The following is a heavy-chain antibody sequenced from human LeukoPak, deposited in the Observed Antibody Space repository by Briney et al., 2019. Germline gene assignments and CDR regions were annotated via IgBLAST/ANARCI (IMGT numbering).Heavy chain of an antibody. J-gene: IGHJ4*02. CDR3: AQPTRGSGGSYLIDY. Sequence: GRSLRLSCAASGFTFSNYGMHWVRQAPGKGLEWVAVIWFDGSYKYYADSVKGRFTISRDNSKNTLYLQMNSLRADDTGVYYCAQPTRGSGGSYLIDYWGQGTLVTVSA. CDR2: IWFDGSYK. CDR1: GFTFSNYG. D-gene: IGHD1-26*01. V-gene: IGHV3-33*06.